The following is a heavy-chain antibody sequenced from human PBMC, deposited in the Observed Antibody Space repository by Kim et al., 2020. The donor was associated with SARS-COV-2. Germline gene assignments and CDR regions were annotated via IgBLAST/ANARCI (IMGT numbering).Heavy chain of an antibody. CDR3: ARERGLGWELLSLYYYGMDV. V-gene: IGHV1-18*04. D-gene: IGHD1-26*01. J-gene: IGHJ6*02. CDR1: GYTFTSYG. Sequence: ASVKVSCKASGYTFTSYGISWVRQAPGQGLEWMGWISAYNGNTNYAQKLQGRVTMTTDTSTSTAYMELRSLRSDDTAVYYCARERGLGWELLSLYYYGMDVWGQGTTVTVSS. CDR2: ISAYNGNT.